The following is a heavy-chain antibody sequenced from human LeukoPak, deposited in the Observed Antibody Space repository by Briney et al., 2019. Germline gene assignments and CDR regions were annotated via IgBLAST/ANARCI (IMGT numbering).Heavy chain of an antibody. J-gene: IGHJ4*02. Sequence: GGSLRLSCSTSGFTFGDYAMSWVRQAPGKGLEWVGFIQAKAYGGATKYAASVNGRFSMSRDDSQSIANLQMNDLKTEDTAVYYCTRAPHPRCSSSGCYLDYWGQGTLVTVSS. CDR2: IQAKAYGGAT. CDR1: GFTFGDYA. D-gene: IGHD2-2*01. V-gene: IGHV3-49*04. CDR3: TRAPHPRCSSSGCYLDY.